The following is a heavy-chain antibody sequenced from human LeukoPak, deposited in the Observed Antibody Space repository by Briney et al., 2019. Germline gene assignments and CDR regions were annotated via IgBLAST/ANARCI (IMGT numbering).Heavy chain of an antibody. D-gene: IGHD3-16*01. CDR1: GGSFSGYH. CDR3: AREGSTMITFGGVINWFDP. CDR2: INHSGST. V-gene: IGHV4-34*01. Sequence: SETLSLTCAVYGGSFSGYHWSWIRQPPGKGLEWIGEINHSGSTNYNPSLKSRVTISVDTSKNQFSLKLSSVTAADTAVYYCAREGSTMITFGGVINWFDPWGQGTLVTVSS. J-gene: IGHJ5*02.